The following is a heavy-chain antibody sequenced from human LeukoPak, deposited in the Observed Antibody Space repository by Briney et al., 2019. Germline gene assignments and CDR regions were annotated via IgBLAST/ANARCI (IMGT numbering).Heavy chain of an antibody. CDR2: IYYSGST. V-gene: IGHV4-39*07. CDR3: ARGAQSSSWPIFDY. Sequence: SETLSLTCTASGGSISSSSYYWGWIRQPPGKGLEWIGSIYYSGSTYYNPSLKSRVTISVDKSKNQFSLKLSSVTAADTAVYYCARGAQSSSWPIFDYWGQGTLVTVSS. D-gene: IGHD6-13*01. CDR1: GGSISSSSYY. J-gene: IGHJ4*02.